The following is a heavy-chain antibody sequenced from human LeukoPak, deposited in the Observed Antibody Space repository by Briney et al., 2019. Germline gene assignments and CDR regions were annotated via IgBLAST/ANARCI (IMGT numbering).Heavy chain of an antibody. CDR3: ARVGAARSWFDP. V-gene: IGHV4-39*07. Sequence: SETLSLTCTVSGGSISSSSYYWGWIRQPPGKGLEWIGSVYYSGSTYYNPSLKSRVTISVDTSKNQFSLKLSSVTAADTAVYYCARVGAARSWFDPWGQGTLVTVSS. CDR1: GGSISSSSYY. J-gene: IGHJ5*02. D-gene: IGHD6-25*01. CDR2: VYYSGST.